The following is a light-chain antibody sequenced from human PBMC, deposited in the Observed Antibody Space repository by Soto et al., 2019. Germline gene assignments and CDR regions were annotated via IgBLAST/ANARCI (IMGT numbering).Light chain of an antibody. CDR1: SSNIGAGYD. Sequence: QSVLTQPPSVSGAPGQRVTISCTGSSSNIGAGYDVHWYQQLPGTAPKLLIYGXSNRPSGVPXRFXGXXXXTSXXXAXTGLQAEDEADYYCQSYDSSLDVVFGGGTKLTVL. J-gene: IGLJ2*01. V-gene: IGLV1-40*01. CDR2: GXS. CDR3: QSYDSSLDVV.